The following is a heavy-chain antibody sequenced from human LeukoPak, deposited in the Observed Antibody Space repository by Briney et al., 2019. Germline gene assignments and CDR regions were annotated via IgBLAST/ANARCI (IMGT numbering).Heavy chain of an antibody. J-gene: IGHJ4*02. V-gene: IGHV3-23*01. CDR1: GFTFSNYA. CDR2: ISGGGGTT. D-gene: IGHD3-22*01. Sequence: GGSLRLSCAASGFTFSNYAMNWVRQAPGKGLEWVSTISGGGGTTYYADSVKGRFTISRDSSKNSLYLQMNSLRAEDTALYYCASSRYDSSGYYGIIGYWGQGTLVTVSS. CDR3: ASSRYDSSGYYGIIGY.